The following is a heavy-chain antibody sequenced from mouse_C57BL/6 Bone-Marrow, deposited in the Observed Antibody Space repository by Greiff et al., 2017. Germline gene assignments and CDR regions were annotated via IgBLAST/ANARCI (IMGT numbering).Heavy chain of an antibody. V-gene: IGHV1-69*01. CDR3: ARETLYWFAY. J-gene: IGHJ3*01. Sequence: QVQLQQPGAELVMPGASVKLSCKASGYTFTSYWMHWVKQRPGQGLEWIGEFDPSDSYINYNQKFKGKSTLPVDKSSSTAYMQLSSLTSEVSAVYYCARETLYWFAYWGQGTLVTVSA. CDR1: GYTFTSYW. D-gene: IGHD1-2*01. CDR2: FDPSDSYI.